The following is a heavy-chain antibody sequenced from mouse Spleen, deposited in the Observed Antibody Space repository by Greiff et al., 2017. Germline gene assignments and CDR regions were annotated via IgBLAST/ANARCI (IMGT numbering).Heavy chain of an antibody. J-gene: IGHJ3*01. Sequence: VQLQQSGAELVRPGSSVKLSCKASGYTFTSYWLHWVKQRPIQGLEWIGNIDPSDSETHYNQKFKDKATLTVDKSSSTAYMQLSSLTSEDSAVYYCARGEFYGSYWGQGTLVTVSA. CDR2: IDPSDSET. V-gene: IGHV1-52*01. CDR1: GYTFTSYW. CDR3: ARGEFYGSY. D-gene: IGHD1-1*01.